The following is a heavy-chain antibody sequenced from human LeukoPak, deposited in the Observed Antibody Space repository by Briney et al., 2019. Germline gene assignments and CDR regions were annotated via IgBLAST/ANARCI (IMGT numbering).Heavy chain of an antibody. J-gene: IGHJ4*02. CDR3: ASLASGGFDQNFDY. Sequence: PGGSLRLSCAASGFTFSSYSMNWVRQAPGKGLEWVSSISSSSSYIYYADSVKGRFTISRDNAKNSLYLQMNSLRAEDTAVYYCASLASGGFDQNFDYWGQGTLVTVSS. CDR2: ISSSSSYI. V-gene: IGHV3-21*01. D-gene: IGHD3-16*01. CDR1: GFTFSSYS.